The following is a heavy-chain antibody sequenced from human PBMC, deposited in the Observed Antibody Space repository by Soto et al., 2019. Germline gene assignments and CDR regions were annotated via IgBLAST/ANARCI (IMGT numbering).Heavy chain of an antibody. Sequence: PSETLSLTCAVSAGSISGAGYAWNWLRQPPGGGLEWIGYIFQSGTTLYNPSLKTRLTMSLDRSNNQFSLTLNSMTAADTAVYYCARASFYSGSGNCNNLMFDPWGQGTQVTVSS. V-gene: IGHV4-30-2*01. CDR2: IFQSGTT. D-gene: IGHD2-8*01. J-gene: IGHJ5*02. CDR1: AGSISGAGYA. CDR3: ARASFYSGSGNCNNLMFDP.